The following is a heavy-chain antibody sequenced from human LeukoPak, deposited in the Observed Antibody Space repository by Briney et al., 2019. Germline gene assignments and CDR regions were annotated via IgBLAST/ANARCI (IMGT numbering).Heavy chain of an antibody. CDR3: ARGGISIFGVVIYMDV. D-gene: IGHD3-3*01. Sequence: GGSLRLSCTASGFTLGDYAMSWVRQAPGKGLEWVSGINWNGGSTGYADSVKGRFTISRDNAKNSLSLQMNSLRVEDTALYYCARGGISIFGVVIYMDVWGKGTTVTVSS. CDR2: INWNGGST. CDR1: GFTLGDYA. J-gene: IGHJ6*03. V-gene: IGHV3-20*04.